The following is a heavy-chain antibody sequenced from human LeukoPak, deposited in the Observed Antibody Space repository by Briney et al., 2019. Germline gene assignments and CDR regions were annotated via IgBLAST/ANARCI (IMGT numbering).Heavy chain of an antibody. J-gene: IGHJ4*02. CDR1: GGSFSGYY. D-gene: IGHD6-13*01. CDR3: ARRGLYSSSRRVFDY. CDR2: INHSGST. V-gene: IGHV4-34*01. Sequence: SETLSLTCAVYGGSFSGYYWSWIRQPPGKGLEWIGEINHSGSTNYNPSLKSRVTISLDTSKNQFSLKLSSVTAADTAVYYCARRGLYSSSRRVFDYWGQGTLVTVSS.